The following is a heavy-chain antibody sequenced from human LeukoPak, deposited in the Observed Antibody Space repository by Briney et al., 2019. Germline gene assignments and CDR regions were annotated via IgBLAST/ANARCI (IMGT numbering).Heavy chain of an antibody. CDR3: ARQGRYGGPVDY. D-gene: IGHD1-26*01. CDR2: IYYSGST. V-gene: IGHV4-59*08. J-gene: IGHJ4*02. CDR1: GGSISSYY. Sequence: SETLSLTCTVSGGSISSYYWSWIRQPPGKGLEWIGYIYYSGSTNYNPSLKSRVTISVDMSKDQFSLRLSSVTAADTAVYYCARQGRYGGPVDYWGQGTLVTVSS.